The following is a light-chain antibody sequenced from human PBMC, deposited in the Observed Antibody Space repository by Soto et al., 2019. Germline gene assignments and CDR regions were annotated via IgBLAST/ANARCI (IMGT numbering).Light chain of an antibody. CDR3: CSYAGTPTFRYV. CDR2: EVT. CDR1: SSDIGSYNL. V-gene: IGLV2-23*02. Sequence: SALTQPASVSGSPGQSITISCTGTSSDIGSYNLVSWYQQNPGKAPKLIIYEVTERPSGVSSRFSGSKSGNTASLTISGLQAEDEADYYCCSYAGTPTFRYVFGAGTKVTVL. J-gene: IGLJ1*01.